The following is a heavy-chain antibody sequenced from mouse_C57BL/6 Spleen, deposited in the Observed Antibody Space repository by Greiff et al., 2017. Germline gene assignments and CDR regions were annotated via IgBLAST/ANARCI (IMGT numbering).Heavy chain of an antibody. J-gene: IGHJ3*01. Sequence: EVQLQEPGPELVKPGASVKISCKASGYSFTDYNMHWVKQSNGKSLEWIGVNNPNYGAASYNEKFKGKATLTVDESSSTAYMQLNSLTSEDSAVYYYATEDYGSLFAYWGQGTLLTVSA. CDR1: GYSFTDYN. V-gene: IGHV1-39*01. CDR3: ATEDYGSLFAY. D-gene: IGHD2-1*01. CDR2: NNPNYGAA.